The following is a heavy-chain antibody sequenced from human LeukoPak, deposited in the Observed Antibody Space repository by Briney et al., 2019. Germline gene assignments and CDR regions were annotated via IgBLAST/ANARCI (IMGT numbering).Heavy chain of an antibody. CDR2: INPNSGGA. CDR3: ARVYSSGWKFDY. Sequence: TSVKVSCKASGYTFSGDYMHRVRQAPGQGHEWMGWINPNSGGANYAQKFQGRVTMTRDTSISTAYMELSRLRSDDTAVYYCARVYSSGWKFDYWGQGTLVTVSS. CDR1: GYTFSGDY. D-gene: IGHD6-19*01. V-gene: IGHV1-2*02. J-gene: IGHJ4*02.